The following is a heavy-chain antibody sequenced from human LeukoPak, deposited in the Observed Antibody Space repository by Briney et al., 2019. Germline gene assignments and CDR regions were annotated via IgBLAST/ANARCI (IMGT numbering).Heavy chain of an antibody. V-gene: IGHV4-39*07. Sequence: SETLSLTCTVSAGSVSNGPYYWGWIRQPPGKGLEWIGTFYYSGSTDYNPSLKSRVTISVDTSKNQFSLMLSSVTAADTAVYYCARVTYYGSGSFRHFDYWGQGTLVTVSS. CDR2: FYYSGST. D-gene: IGHD3-10*01. CDR1: AGSVSNGPYY. CDR3: ARVTYYGSGSFRHFDY. J-gene: IGHJ4*02.